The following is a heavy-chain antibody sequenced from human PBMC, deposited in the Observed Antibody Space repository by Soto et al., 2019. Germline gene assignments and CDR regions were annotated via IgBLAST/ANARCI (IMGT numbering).Heavy chain of an antibody. Sequence: EVQLLESGGTLVQVGGSLRLSCVASGFSFSNYAVTWVRQAPGKGLEWVSAISGSGAGTYYADSLKGRFTISRDNSQNTVHLQRNSRRVEDTAVYQCAKRIKSGSNDVGNSMDGWGRGTTVIVS. J-gene: IGHJ6*02. CDR2: ISGSGAGT. V-gene: IGHV3-23*01. CDR3: AKRIKSGSNDVGNSMDG. CDR1: GFSFSNYA. D-gene: IGHD1-26*01.